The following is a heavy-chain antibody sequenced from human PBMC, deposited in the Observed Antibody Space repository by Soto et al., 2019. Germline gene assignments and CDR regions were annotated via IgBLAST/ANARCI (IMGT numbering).Heavy chain of an antibody. D-gene: IGHD3-3*01. V-gene: IGHV4-59*01. Sequence: QVQLQESGPGLVKPSETLSLTCTVSGGSISSYYWSWIRQPPGKGLEWIGYIYYSGSTNYNPSLELRVTASVEMSNNQGALKLSSVTPADTAVYDCARADTSFDCWKEPYDFDYWGQGTLVTVSS. CDR1: GGSISSYY. CDR3: ARADTSFDCWKEPYDFDY. J-gene: IGHJ4*02. CDR2: IYYSGST.